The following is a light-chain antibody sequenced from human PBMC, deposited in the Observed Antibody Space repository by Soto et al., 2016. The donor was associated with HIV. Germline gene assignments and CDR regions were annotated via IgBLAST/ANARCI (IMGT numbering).Light chain of an antibody. V-gene: IGLV3-1*01. CDR2: ENN. Sequence: SYELTQPPSVSVSPGQTASITCSGDNLGDKYACWFQQKPGQSPVLVIYENNKRPSGIPERFSGSNSGNTATLTISGTQAMDEAVYYCQAWVGSTGVFGGGTKLTVL. CDR1: NLGDKY. CDR3: QAWVGSTGV. J-gene: IGLJ3*02.